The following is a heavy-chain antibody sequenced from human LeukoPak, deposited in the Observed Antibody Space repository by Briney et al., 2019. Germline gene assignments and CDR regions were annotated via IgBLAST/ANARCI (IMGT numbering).Heavy chain of an antibody. J-gene: IGHJ4*02. CDR2: IYYSGST. V-gene: IGHV4-39*07. CDR1: GGSISSSSYY. CDR3: ARDGAIVVVTAIGGFDY. D-gene: IGHD2-21*02. Sequence: SETLSLTCTVSGGSISSSSYYWGWIRQPPGKGLEWIGSIYYSGSTYYNPSLKSRVTISVDTSKNQFSLKLSSVTAAYAAVYYCARDGAIVVVTAIGGFDYWGQGTLVTVSS.